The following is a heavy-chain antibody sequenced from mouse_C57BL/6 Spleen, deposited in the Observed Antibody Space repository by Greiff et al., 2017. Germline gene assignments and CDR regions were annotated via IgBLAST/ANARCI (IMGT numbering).Heavy chain of an antibody. D-gene: IGHD2-4*01. CDR1: GYTFTSYW. V-gene: IGHV1-53*01. CDR2: INPSNGGT. Sequence: QVQLQQPGTELVKPGASVKLSCKASGYTFTSYWMHWVKQRPGQGLEWIGNINPSNGGTNYNEKFKSKATLTVDKSSSTAYMQLSRLTSEDSAVYYCARVGYDYDGAWFAYWGQGTLVTVSA. CDR3: ARVGYDYDGAWFAY. J-gene: IGHJ3*01.